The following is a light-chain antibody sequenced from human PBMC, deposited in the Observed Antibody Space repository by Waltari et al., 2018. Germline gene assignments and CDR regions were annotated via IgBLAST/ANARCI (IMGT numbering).Light chain of an antibody. Sequence: DVVMTQSPLSLPVTLGPPASISCRSSQSLGHCDGNTYLNWFQQRPGQSPRRLFYRVSNRDSGVPDRFSGSGSGTDFTLKITRVEAEDVGVYYCMQGTHWPWTFGQGTKVEIK. CDR3: MQGTHWPWT. CDR1: QSLGHCDGNTY. J-gene: IGKJ1*01. V-gene: IGKV2-30*02. CDR2: RVS.